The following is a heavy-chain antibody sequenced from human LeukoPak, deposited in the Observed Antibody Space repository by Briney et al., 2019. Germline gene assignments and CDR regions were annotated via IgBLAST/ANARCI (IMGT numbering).Heavy chain of an antibody. CDR1: GGSVSSGSYY. V-gene: IGHV4-61*01. J-gene: IGHJ6*02. Sequence: SETLSLTCTVSGGSVSSGSYYWSWIRQPPGKGLEWIGYIYYSGSTYYNPSLKSRVTISVDTSKNQFSLKLSSVTAADTAVYYCQASLRYFDWLSFGMDVWGQGTTVTVSS. CDR2: IYYSGST. D-gene: IGHD3-9*01. CDR3: QASLRYFDWLSFGMDV.